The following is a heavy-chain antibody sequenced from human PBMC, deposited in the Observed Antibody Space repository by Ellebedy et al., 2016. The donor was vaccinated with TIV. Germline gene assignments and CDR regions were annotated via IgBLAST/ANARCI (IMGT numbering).Heavy chain of an antibody. CDR3: TRTLTSYYFDY. J-gene: IGHJ4*02. CDR1: GFTFSYYW. V-gene: IGHV3-74*01. D-gene: IGHD2-21*02. Sequence: PGGSLRLSCEASGFTFSYYWMHWVRQAPGKGLVWVSRVNGGGVSTSYSDSVKGRFTIPRDNAKKTLYLQMNSLRAEDTAVYYCTRTLTSYYFDYWGQGALVTVSS. CDR2: VNGGGVST.